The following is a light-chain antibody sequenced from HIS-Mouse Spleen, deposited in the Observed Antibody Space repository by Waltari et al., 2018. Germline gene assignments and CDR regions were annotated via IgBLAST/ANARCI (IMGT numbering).Light chain of an antibody. CDR2: EDS. V-gene: IGLV3-10*01. CDR1: ALPKKY. Sequence: SYELTQPPSVSVSPGQTASITCSGDALPKKYAYWYQQKSVQAPVLVIYEDSKRPSGNHRRFCGSSAGTMATVTISGAQVEAEADYYCYSTGSSGNHRVFGGGTKLTVL. CDR3: YSTGSSGNHRV. J-gene: IGLJ2*01.